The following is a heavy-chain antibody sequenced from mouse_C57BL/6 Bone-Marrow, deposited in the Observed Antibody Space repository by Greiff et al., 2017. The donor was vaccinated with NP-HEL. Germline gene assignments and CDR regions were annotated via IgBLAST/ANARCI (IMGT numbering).Heavy chain of an antibody. V-gene: IGHV1-50*01. J-gene: IGHJ4*01. D-gene: IGHD4-1*01. CDR3: ARDWDYYAMDY. Sequence: QVQLQQPGAELVKPGASVKLSCKASGYTFTSYWMQWVKQRPGQGLEWIGEIDPSDSYTNYNQKFTGKATLTVDTSSSTAYMQLSSLTSEDSAVYYCARDWDYYAMDYWGQGTSVTVSS. CDR2: IDPSDSYT. CDR1: GYTFTSYW.